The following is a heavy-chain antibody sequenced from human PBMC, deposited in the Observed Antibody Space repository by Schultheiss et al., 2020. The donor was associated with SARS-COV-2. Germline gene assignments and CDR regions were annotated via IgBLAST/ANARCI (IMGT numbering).Heavy chain of an antibody. J-gene: IGHJ6*02. Sequence: GGSLRLSCAASGFTFSSYAMHWVRQAPGKGLEWVAVISYDGSNKYYADSVKGRFTIFRDNSKNTLYLQMNSLRAEDTALYYCARVGGMDVWGQGTTVTVSS. CDR2: ISYDGSNK. V-gene: IGHV3-30-3*01. CDR3: ARVGGMDV. CDR1: GFTFSSYA.